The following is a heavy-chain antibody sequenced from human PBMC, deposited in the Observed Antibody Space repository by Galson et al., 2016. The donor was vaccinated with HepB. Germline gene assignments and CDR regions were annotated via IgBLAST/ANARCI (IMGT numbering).Heavy chain of an antibody. D-gene: IGHD5-12*01. Sequence: SVKVSCKASGGIFSSYAISWVRQAPGQGLEWMGGIIPSFVTPTYAQKFQGRVTITADESTSTAAMVLSSLKSEDTAVYYCATDLGYSDYSGDYWGQGTLVTGSS. J-gene: IGHJ4*02. V-gene: IGHV1-69*13. CDR3: ATDLGYSDYSGDY. CDR1: GGIFSSYA. CDR2: IIPSFVTP.